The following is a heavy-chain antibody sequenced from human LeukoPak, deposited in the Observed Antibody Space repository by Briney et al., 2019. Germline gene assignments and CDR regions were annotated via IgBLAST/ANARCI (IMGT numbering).Heavy chain of an antibody. CDR2: ISYDGSNK. V-gene: IGHV3-30*04. CDR1: GFTFSSYA. J-gene: IGHJ4*02. CDR3: ARDSERHDSSGYDFVYFDY. Sequence: PGRSLKLSCAASGFTFSSYAMHWVRQAPGKGLEWVAVISYDGSNKYYADSVKGRFTISRDNSKNTLYLQMNSLRAEDTALYYCARDSERHDSSGYDFVYFDYWGQGTLVTVSS. D-gene: IGHD3-22*01.